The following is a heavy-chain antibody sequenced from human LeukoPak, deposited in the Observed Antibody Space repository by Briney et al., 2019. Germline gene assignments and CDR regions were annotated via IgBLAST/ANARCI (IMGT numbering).Heavy chain of an antibody. CDR1: GYTFTGYD. CDR3: TRGSLSGNSRDY. J-gene: IGHJ4*02. V-gene: IGHV1-8*01. CDR2: MNPNTGDT. D-gene: IGHD4-23*01. Sequence: ASVRVSCKASGYTFTGYDINWVRQATGQGLEWMGWMNPNTGDTGYAQKFQGRVTMTRNSSIDTAYMELSGLRSEDTAVYYRTRGSLSGNSRDYWGQGTLLTVSS.